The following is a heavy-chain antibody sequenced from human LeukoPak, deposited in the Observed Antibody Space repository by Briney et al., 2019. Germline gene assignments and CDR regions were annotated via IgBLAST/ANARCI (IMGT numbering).Heavy chain of an antibody. Sequence: SVKVSCKASGGTFISFAINWVRQAPGQGGEWMGGIITIFGTANYEQKFQGRVTITSDESTSTAYMELSSLRSEDTAVYYCARNLGLCSSTSCYGVNWFDTRGQGTLFTVSS. CDR2: IITIFGTA. D-gene: IGHD2-2*01. J-gene: IGHJ5*02. V-gene: IGHV1-69*01. CDR3: ARNLGLCSSTSCYGVNWFDT. CDR1: GGTFISFA.